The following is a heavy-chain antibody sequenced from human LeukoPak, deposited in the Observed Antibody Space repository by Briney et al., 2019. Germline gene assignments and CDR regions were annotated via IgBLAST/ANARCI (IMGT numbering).Heavy chain of an antibody. CDR1: GFTFRTYW. J-gene: IGHJ5*02. Sequence: GGSLRLSCAASGFTFRTYWMSWVRQAPGKGLVGVANIKQDGSEKNYVDSVKGRFTISRDNAKDSLYLQMNSLRVEDTAVYYCARYSSSSGWFDPWGQGTLVTVSS. V-gene: IGHV3-7*01. CDR3: ARYSSSSGWFDP. D-gene: IGHD6-6*01. CDR2: IKQDGSEK.